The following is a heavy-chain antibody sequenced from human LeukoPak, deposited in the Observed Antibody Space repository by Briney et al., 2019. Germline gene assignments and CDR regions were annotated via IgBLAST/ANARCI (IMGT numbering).Heavy chain of an antibody. CDR1: GFTFSNYW. J-gene: IGHJ4*02. CDR2: IKEDGSEK. Sequence: PGGSLRLSCAASGFTFSNYWMSWVRQVPGKGLEWVANIKEDGSEKNFVDSVRGRFTISRDNAKNSVYLEMNSLRAEDTAVYYCARGSGWCDYWGQGALSPSPQ. V-gene: IGHV3-7*03. D-gene: IGHD6-19*01. CDR3: ARGSGWCDY.